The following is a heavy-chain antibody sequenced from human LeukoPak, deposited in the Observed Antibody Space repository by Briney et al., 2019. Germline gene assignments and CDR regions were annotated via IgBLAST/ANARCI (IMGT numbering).Heavy chain of an antibody. CDR3: AREEETRAFDI. Sequence: SETLSLTCTVSGGSISSGSYYWSWIRQPAGKGREWIGRICTSQSTNYNPSLKSRVTISVDTSKNQFSLKLSSVTAADTAVYYCAREEETRAFDIWDQGTMVTVSS. V-gene: IGHV4-61*02. D-gene: IGHD5-24*01. J-gene: IGHJ3*02. CDR2: ICTSQST. CDR1: GGSISSGSYY.